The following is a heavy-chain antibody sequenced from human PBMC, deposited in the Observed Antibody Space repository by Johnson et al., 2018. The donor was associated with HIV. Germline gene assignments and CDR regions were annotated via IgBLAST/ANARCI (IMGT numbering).Heavy chain of an antibody. Sequence: VQLVESGGGLVQPGGSLRLSCAASGITVGTNYMSWVRQAPGQGLEWVSVIFSVGDVYYADSVQGRFTISRDNSKNMVYLQMNSLRPEDTAVYYCARDGRDLVTRGSFDVWGQGTVVTVSS. CDR3: ARDGRDLVTRGSFDV. CDR2: IFSVGDV. D-gene: IGHD3-9*01. CDR1: GITVGTNY. V-gene: IGHV3-66*02. J-gene: IGHJ3*01.